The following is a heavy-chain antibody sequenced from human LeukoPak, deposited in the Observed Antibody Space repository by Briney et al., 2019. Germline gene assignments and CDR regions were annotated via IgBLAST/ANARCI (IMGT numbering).Heavy chain of an antibody. V-gene: IGHV7-4-1*02. CDR1: GYTFTNYA. CDR3: ARDRGRFLEWSLSIVSSYYYYYYMDV. Sequence: GASVKLSCKASGYTFTNYALNWIRQAPGQGLEWMGWINTNTGNPTYAQGFTGRFVFSLDTSVSTAYLQISSLKAEDTAVYYCARDRGRFLEWSLSIVSSYYYYYYMDVWGKGTTVTVSS. J-gene: IGHJ6*03. CDR2: INTNTGNP. D-gene: IGHD3-3*01.